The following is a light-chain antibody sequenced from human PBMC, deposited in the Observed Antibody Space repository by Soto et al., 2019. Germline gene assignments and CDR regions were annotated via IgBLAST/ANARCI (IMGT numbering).Light chain of an antibody. V-gene: IGKV3-20*01. CDR1: QSVSDSS. J-gene: IGKJ4*01. CDR3: QQYGSSPLT. CDR2: GAS. Sequence: EIVLTQFPGTLSLSPGERATLSCRASQSVSDSSLAWYQQKVGRAPRVLIYGASSRATGIPDRFSGSGSGTDFTLTISRLEPEDFAVYYCQQYGSSPLTFGGGTKV.